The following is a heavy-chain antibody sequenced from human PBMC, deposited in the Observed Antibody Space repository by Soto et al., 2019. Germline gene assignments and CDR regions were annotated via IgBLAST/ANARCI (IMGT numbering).Heavy chain of an antibody. CDR2: INPNSGNI. J-gene: IGHJ4*02. V-gene: IGHV1-8*01. CDR1: GDTFTTYD. Sequence: ASVKVSCKASGDTFTTYDISWVRQATGHGLEWMGWINPNSGNIGYAQRFQGRVTMTRDTAIRTAYMEVSSLKSDDTAVYYCARCEYGDYYFDYWGQGTLVTVSS. CDR3: ARCEYGDYYFDY. D-gene: IGHD4-17*01.